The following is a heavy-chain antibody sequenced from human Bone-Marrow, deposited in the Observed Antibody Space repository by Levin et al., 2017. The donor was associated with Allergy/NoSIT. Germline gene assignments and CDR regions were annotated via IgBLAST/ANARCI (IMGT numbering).Heavy chain of an antibody. V-gene: IGHV3-48*01. J-gene: IGHJ5*02. Sequence: GGSLRLSCAASGFTFSSYSMNWVRQAPGKGLEWVSYITTTSQTTYYADSVKGRFIISRDNARNSLFLQMNSLRVEDTAVYYCARDEAVAGTPFDPWGQGTLVIVSS. CDR1: GFTFSSYS. D-gene: IGHD6-19*01. CDR2: ITTTSQTT. CDR3: ARDEAVAGTPFDP.